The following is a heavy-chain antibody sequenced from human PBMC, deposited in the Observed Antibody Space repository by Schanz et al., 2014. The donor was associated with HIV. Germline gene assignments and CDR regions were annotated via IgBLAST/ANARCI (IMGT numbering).Heavy chain of an antibody. V-gene: IGHV3-30*18. Sequence: QVHLVESGGRVVQPGRSLRLSCAASGFAFNSYGIHWVRQAPGKGLEWVAVIWFDGRNKYYGDSVKGRFTISRDNSKNSLSLLIKSLRADDAAVYYCAKDRNYYESKYRGKGNYYYYYGMDVWGQGTTVTVSS. D-gene: IGHD3-22*01. CDR2: IWFDGRNK. J-gene: IGHJ6*02. CDR3: AKDRNYYESKYRGKGNYYYYYGMDV. CDR1: GFAFNSYG.